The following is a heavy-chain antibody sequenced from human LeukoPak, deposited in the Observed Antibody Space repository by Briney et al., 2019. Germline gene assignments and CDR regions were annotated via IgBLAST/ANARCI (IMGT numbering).Heavy chain of an antibody. CDR3: ARDFGTTGWHTFDY. Sequence: SQTLSLTCVVSGDSVPSKNGAWNWIRQSPSRGLEWLGRTYYRSKWYNDYAESMEGRMTISQDTSKNQYSLHLNSVTPDDTAVYYCARDFGTTGWHTFDYWGQGTLVTVSS. V-gene: IGHV6-1*01. CDR1: GDSVPSKNGA. CDR2: TYYRSKWYN. J-gene: IGHJ4*02. D-gene: IGHD6-19*01.